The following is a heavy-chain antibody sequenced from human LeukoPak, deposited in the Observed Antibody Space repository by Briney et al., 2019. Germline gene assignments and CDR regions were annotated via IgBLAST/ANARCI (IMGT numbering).Heavy chain of an antibody. V-gene: IGHV1-18*01. J-gene: IGHJ3*02. CDR3: ARDSPHIVVVTANLRDHAFDI. CDR2: ISAYNGKT. CDR1: GYTFTSYG. Sequence: ASVKVSCKASGYTFTSYGISWVRQAPGQGLEWMGWISAYNGKTNYAQKLQGRVTMTTDTSTSTAYMELTSLRSDDTAVYYCARDSPHIVVVTANLRDHAFDIWGQGTMVTVSS. D-gene: IGHD2-21*02.